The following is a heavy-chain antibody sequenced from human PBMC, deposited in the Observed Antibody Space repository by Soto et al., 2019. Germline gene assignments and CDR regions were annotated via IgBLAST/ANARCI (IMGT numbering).Heavy chain of an antibody. CDR2: INHSGST. CDR3: ARGGNDYVWGSYRDNWFDP. CDR1: GFTFSTYA. Sequence: GSLRLSCAASGFTFSTYAMSWIRQPPGKGLEWIGEINHSGSTNYNPSLKSRVTISVDTSKNQFSLKLSSVTAADTAVYYCARGGNDYVWGSYRDNWFDPWGQGTLVTVSS. J-gene: IGHJ5*02. V-gene: IGHV4-34*01. D-gene: IGHD3-16*02.